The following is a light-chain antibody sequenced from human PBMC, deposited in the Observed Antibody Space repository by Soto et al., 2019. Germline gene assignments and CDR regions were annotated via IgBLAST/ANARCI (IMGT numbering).Light chain of an antibody. CDR3: QSYDSSLPGLL. CDR1: NSNIGAGYT. V-gene: IGLV1-40*01. Sequence: QSVLTQPPSVTGAPGHRVTISCTGSNSNIGAGYTVHWYQQFPGRVPKLLIYGDTNRPSGVPDRFSGSKSGTSASLAITGLQAEDEADYYCQSYDSSLPGLLFGVGTKLTVL. J-gene: IGLJ2*01. CDR2: GDT.